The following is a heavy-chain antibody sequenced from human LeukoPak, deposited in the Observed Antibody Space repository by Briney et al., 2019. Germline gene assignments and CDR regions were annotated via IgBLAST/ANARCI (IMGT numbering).Heavy chain of an antibody. J-gene: IGHJ4*02. CDR1: GFTFSSYW. CDR2: IKQDGSEK. D-gene: IGHD2-15*01. V-gene: IGHV3-7*01. CDR3: ASGVADSCSSGKICGY. Sequence: GGSLRLSCAASGFTFSSYWMSWVRQAPGKGLEWVANIKQDGSEKQYVDSVKGRFTISRDNAKNSLYLQMNSLRAEDTAVYYCASGVADSCSSGKICGYWGQGTLVTVSS.